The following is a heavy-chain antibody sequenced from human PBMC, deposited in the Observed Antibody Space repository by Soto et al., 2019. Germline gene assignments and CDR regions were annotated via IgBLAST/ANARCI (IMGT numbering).Heavy chain of an antibody. V-gene: IGHV1-8*01. CDR1: GYTFTSYD. J-gene: IGHJ6*02. CDR2: MNPNSGNT. CDR3: ARIDKMYYDFWSGYYPYYYYGMDG. Sequence: ASVKVSCKASGYTFTSYDINWVRQATGQGREWMGWMNPNSGNTGYAQKFQGRVTMTRNTSISTAYMELSSLRSEDTAVYYCARIDKMYYDFWSGYYPYYYYGMDGWGQGTTATVSS. D-gene: IGHD3-3*01.